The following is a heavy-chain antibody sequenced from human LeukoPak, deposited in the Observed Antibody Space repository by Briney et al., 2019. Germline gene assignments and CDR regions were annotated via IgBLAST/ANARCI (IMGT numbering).Heavy chain of an antibody. D-gene: IGHD3-3*01. Sequence: ASVKVSCKVSGNSLSELSIQWVRQAPGKGLECMGGFDPEEAKMVYAQNCQGRVTMTEVTSTQTAYMELSGLTSDDTAVYYCTTRSGDFWSGFVNWGQGTLVTVSS. CDR2: FDPEEAKM. V-gene: IGHV1-24*01. CDR3: TTRSGDFWSGFVN. CDR1: GNSLSELS. J-gene: IGHJ4*02.